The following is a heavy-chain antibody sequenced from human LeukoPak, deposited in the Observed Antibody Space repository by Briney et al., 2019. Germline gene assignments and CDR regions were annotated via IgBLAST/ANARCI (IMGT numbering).Heavy chain of an antibody. J-gene: IGHJ4*02. D-gene: IGHD6-19*01. CDR1: GYTFTSYY. CDR2: INPSSGST. CDR3: ASITVAGAFDY. Sequence: ASVKVSCKASGYTFTSYYMHWVRQAPGQGLEWMGIINPSSGSTSYAQKFQGRVTMTRDTSTSTVYMELSSLRSEDTAVYYCASITVAGAFDYWGQGTLVTVSS. V-gene: IGHV1-46*01.